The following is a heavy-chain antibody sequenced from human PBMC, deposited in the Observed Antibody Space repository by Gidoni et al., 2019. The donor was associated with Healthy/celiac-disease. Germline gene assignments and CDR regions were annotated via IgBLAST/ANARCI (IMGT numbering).Heavy chain of an antibody. Sequence: EVQLVESGGGLVKPGGSLRLSCAASGFTFSSYSMNWVRQAPGKGLEWVSSISSSSSYIYYADSVKGRFTISRDNAKNSLYLQMNSLRAEDTAVYYCARENLSTYGMDVWGQGTTVTVSS. J-gene: IGHJ6*02. CDR3: ARENLSTYGMDV. D-gene: IGHD2-2*01. CDR1: GFTFSSYS. CDR2: ISSSSSYI. V-gene: IGHV3-21*01.